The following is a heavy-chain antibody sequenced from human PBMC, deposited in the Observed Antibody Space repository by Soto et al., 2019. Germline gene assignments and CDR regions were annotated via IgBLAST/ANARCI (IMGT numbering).Heavy chain of an antibody. J-gene: IGHJ6*03. CDR2: ITGRGSNT. CDR3: AKDEYLTRSTWHYYYMDV. D-gene: IGHD1-7*01. CDR1: GFTFSTYA. V-gene: IGHV3-23*01. Sequence: GGSLRLSCAASGFTFSTYAMSWVRQAPGKGLEWVAGITGRGSNTNCIDSVKGRFTISRDNSKNTLYLQMNSLRAEDTAVYYCAKDEYLTRSTWHYYYMDVWGKGTTVTVSS.